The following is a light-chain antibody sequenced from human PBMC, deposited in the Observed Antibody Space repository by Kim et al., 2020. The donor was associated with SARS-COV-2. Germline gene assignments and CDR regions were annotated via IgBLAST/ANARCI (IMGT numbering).Light chain of an antibody. Sequence: LSPGESAPLSCRASQFVGSTSLAWYQQRPGQAPRLLIYDASSRATGVPDRFSGSGSGTDFTLTVTRLEPEDSAVYSCHQYENSPHTFGQGTKLEI. CDR3: HQYENSPHT. CDR2: DAS. J-gene: IGKJ2*01. V-gene: IGKV3-20*01. CDR1: QFVGSTS.